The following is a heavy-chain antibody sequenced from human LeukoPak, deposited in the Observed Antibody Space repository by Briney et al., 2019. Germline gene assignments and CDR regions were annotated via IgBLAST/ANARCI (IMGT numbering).Heavy chain of an antibody. J-gene: IGHJ4*02. Sequence: SETLSLTCTVSGGSISSYYWSWIRQPAGKGLEWIGRIYTSGSTNYNPSLKSRVTISVDTSKNQFSLKLSSVTAADTAVYYCARVLGGYSYGYLDYWGQGTLVTVSS. D-gene: IGHD5-18*01. CDR1: GGSISSYY. CDR3: ARVLGGYSYGYLDY. V-gene: IGHV4-4*07. CDR2: IYTSGST.